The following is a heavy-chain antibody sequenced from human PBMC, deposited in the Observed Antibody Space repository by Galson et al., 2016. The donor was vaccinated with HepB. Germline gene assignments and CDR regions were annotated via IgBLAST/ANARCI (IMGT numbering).Heavy chain of an antibody. D-gene: IGHD2-21*01. J-gene: IGHJ4*02. CDR1: EFTFSNYG. CDR2: VSYDGGQK. CDR3: AKDLEGIWVGSCIDF. Sequence: SLRLSCAASEFTFSNYGMHWVRQAPGKGLEWVALVSYDGGQKYYADFVKGRFTISRDNTKNTVFLQMNSLRTEDTAIYYCAKDLEGIWVGSCIDFWGQGTLLTVSS. V-gene: IGHV3-30*18.